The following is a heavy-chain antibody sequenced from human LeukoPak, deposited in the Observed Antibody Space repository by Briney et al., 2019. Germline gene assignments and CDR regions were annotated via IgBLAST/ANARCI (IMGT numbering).Heavy chain of an antibody. Sequence: GESLKISCKGSGYSFTSYWLGWVRQMPGKGLEWMGLIYPGDSDTRYSPSFQGQVTISADKSISTAYLQWSSLKASDTAMYYCAIPQWMSGGLNWFDPWGQGTLVTVSS. V-gene: IGHV5-51*01. D-gene: IGHD2-15*01. CDR2: IYPGDSDT. CDR3: AIPQWMSGGLNWFDP. CDR1: GYSFTSYW. J-gene: IGHJ5*02.